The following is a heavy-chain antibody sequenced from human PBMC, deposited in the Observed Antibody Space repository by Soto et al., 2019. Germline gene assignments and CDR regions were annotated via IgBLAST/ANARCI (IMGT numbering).Heavy chain of an antibody. D-gene: IGHD3-9*01. CDR1: AGTFRSYS. Sequence: QIQLVQSGAEVKQPGSSVRVSCKASAGTFRSYSINWVRQAPGQGLEWMGGIIPMFGAPNYAQKFQGRLTITADESTSTAYMELRRLRPEDTAVYYCARARVAGLTGGYFYYAMDAWGQGTTVTVSS. J-gene: IGHJ6*02. CDR2: IIPMFGAP. CDR3: ARARVAGLTGGYFYYAMDA. V-gene: IGHV1-69*12.